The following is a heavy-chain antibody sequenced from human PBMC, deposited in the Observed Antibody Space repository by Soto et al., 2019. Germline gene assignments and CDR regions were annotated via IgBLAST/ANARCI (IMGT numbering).Heavy chain of an antibody. CDR1: GFTLGTYW. J-gene: IGHJ3*02. Sequence: EVHLVESGGGLVQPGGSLRLSCAASGFTLGTYWMTWVRQAPGKGLEWVANIKQDESKKSYLDSVRGRFTISRDNARNSLYLQMNSLRVEDTGLYYCARDVSPGSSSLYLDAFDIWGQGTMVIVSS. V-gene: IGHV3-7*05. D-gene: IGHD3-10*01. CDR2: IKQDESKK. CDR3: ARDVSPGSSSLYLDAFDI.